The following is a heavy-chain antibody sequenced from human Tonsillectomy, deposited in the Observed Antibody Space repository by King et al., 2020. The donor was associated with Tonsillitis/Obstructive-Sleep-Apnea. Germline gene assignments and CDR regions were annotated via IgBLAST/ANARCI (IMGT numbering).Heavy chain of an antibody. D-gene: IGHD6-13*01. J-gene: IGHJ4*02. V-gene: IGHV3-48*03. CDR3: ATLPTVGSSRYSVYFDY. CDR1: GFSFSSYE. Sequence: VQLVESGGGLVQPGGSLRLSCAASGFSFSSYEMKWVRQAPGKGLEWVSYISSSGNTIYYADSVKGRFTISRDNGKNSLFLQMNSLRAEDTAVYYCATLPTVGSSRYSVYFDYWGQGTLVTVSS. CDR2: ISSSGNTI.